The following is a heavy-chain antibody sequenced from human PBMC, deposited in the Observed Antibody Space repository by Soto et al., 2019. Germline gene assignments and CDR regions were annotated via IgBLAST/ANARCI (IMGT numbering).Heavy chain of an antibody. D-gene: IGHD2-15*01. CDR1: GGTFSSYA. J-gene: IGHJ3*02. CDR3: ARCSGGSCYDDAFDI. CDR2: IIPIFGTA. Sequence: ASVKVSCKASGGTFSSYAISWVRQAPGQGLEWMGGIIPIFGTANYAQKFQGRVTITADEYTSTAYMELSSLSSEDTAVYYCARCSGGSCYDDAFDIWGQGTMVTVSS. V-gene: IGHV1-69*13.